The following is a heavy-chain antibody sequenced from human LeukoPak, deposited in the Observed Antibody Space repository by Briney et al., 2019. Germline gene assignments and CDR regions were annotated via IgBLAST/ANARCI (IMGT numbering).Heavy chain of an antibody. CDR2: INWNGART. Sequence: GGSLRLSCAASGFTFDDYGMSWVRHAPGKGLEWVSGINWNGARTDYADSVKGRFTISRDYAKNSLYLQMNSLRAGDTALYYCARGNSENDYWGQGTLVTVSS. CDR3: ARGNSENDY. V-gene: IGHV3-20*04. CDR1: GFTFDDYG. J-gene: IGHJ4*02. D-gene: IGHD4-23*01.